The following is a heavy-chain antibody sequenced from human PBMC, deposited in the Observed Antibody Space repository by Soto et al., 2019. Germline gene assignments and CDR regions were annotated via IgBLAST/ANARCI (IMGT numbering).Heavy chain of an antibody. V-gene: IGHV4-39*07. CDR1: GGSVSSGSYI. Sequence: SETLSLTCTVSGGSVSSGSYIWTWIRQTPGKGLQWIGQINHSGSAYYNPSLKSRVTISVHTSNSQFSLELSSVTAADTAVYYCARGLITGSHYSGGWYYFDSWGQGTQVTVSS. CDR3: ARGLITGSHYSGGWYYFDS. D-gene: IGHD1-26*01. J-gene: IGHJ4*02. CDR2: INHSGSA.